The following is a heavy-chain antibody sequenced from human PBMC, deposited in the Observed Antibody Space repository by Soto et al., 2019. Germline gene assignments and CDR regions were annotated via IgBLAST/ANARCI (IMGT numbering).Heavy chain of an antibody. J-gene: IGHJ6*03. CDR3: ASSGSNNYYYYYYMDV. D-gene: IGHD6-25*01. Sequence: SETLSLTCAVYGGSFSGYYWSWIRQPPGKGLEWIGEINHSGSTNYNPSLKSRVTISVDTSKNQFSLKLSSVTAADTAVYYCASSGSNNYYYYYYMDVWGKGTTVT. CDR2: INHSGST. CDR1: GGSFSGYY. V-gene: IGHV4-34*01.